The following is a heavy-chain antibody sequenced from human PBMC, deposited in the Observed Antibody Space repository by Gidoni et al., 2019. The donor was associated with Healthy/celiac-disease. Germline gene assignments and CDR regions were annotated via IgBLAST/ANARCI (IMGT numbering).Heavy chain of an antibody. CDR3: ARVKEYYYYSSGYYLDY. V-gene: IGHV4-4*07. J-gene: IGHJ4*02. Sequence: QVQLQESGPGLVKPSETLSLTCHVSGGSISSYYWSWIRQPAGKGLEWIGRIYTSGSTNYNPSLKSRVTMSVDTSKNQFSLKLSSVTAADTAVYYCARVKEYYYYSSGYYLDYWGQGTLVTVSS. CDR2: IYTSGST. D-gene: IGHD3-22*01. CDR1: GGSISSYY.